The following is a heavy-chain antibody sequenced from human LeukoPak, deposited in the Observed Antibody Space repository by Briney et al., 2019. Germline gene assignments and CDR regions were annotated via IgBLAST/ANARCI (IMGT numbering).Heavy chain of an antibody. CDR2: IYSGGST. J-gene: IGHJ6*03. CDR3: ARGTTMVRGVPPYYYYYMDV. CDR1: GFTFSSYG. V-gene: IGHV3-53*01. D-gene: IGHD3-10*01. Sequence: GGSLRLSCAASGFTFSSYGMHWVRQAPGKGLEWVSVIYSGGSTYYADSVKGRFTISRDNSKNTLYLQMNSLRAEDTAVYYCARGTTMVRGVPPYYYYYMDVWGKGTTVTISS.